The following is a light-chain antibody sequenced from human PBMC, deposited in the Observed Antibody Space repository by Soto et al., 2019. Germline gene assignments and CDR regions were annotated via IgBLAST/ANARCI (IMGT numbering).Light chain of an antibody. CDR2: DVS. CDR1: SSDVSGYNY. CDR3: SSYTSSSTLYV. V-gene: IGLV2-14*03. Sequence: QSVLTQPASVSGSPGQSITFSCTGTSSDVSGYNYVSWYQHHPGKAPKLIIYDVSNRPSGVSNRFSASKSGNTASLTISGLQAEDEADYYCSSYTSSSTLYVFGTGTKVTV. J-gene: IGLJ1*01.